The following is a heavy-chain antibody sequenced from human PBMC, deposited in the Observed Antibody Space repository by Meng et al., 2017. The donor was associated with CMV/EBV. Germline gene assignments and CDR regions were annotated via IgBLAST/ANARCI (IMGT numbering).Heavy chain of an antibody. J-gene: IGHJ4*02. Sequence: SETLSLTCAVYGGSFSGYYWSWIRQPPGKGLEWIGEINHSGSTNYNPSLKSRVTISVDTSKNQFSLKLSSVTAADTAVYYCARGARITMVRGQWGGDYWGQGTLVTVSS. CDR1: GGSFSGYY. CDR2: INHSGST. CDR3: ARGARITMVRGQWGGDY. D-gene: IGHD3-10*01. V-gene: IGHV4-34*01.